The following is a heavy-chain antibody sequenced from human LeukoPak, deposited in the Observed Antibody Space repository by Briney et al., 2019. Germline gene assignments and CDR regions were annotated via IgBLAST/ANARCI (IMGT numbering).Heavy chain of an antibody. CDR3: ARTRGGSSTVPNWFDP. V-gene: IGHV1-18*01. D-gene: IGHD6-6*01. J-gene: IGHJ5*02. CDR1: GYTFPSYG. Sequence: ASVQVSCNASGYTFPSYGISWVRQAPGQGLEWMGWISAYNGNTNYAQKLQGRVTMTTDTSTSTAYMELRSLRSDDTAVYYCARTRGGSSTVPNWFDPWGQGTLVTASS. CDR2: ISAYNGNT.